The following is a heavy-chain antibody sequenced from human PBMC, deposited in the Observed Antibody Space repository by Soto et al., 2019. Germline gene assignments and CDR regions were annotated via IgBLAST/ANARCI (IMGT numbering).Heavy chain of an antibody. CDR2: IYYSGST. CDR1: GGSISSSSYY. J-gene: IGHJ5*02. CDR3: ASLLGYGSWFDP. V-gene: IGHV4-39*01. Sequence: SETLSITCTVSGGSISSSSYYWGWIRQPPGKGLEWIGSIYYSGSTYYNPSLKSRVTISVDTSKNQFSLKLSSVTAADTAVYYCASLLGYGSWFDPWGQGTLVTVSS. D-gene: IGHD2-15*01.